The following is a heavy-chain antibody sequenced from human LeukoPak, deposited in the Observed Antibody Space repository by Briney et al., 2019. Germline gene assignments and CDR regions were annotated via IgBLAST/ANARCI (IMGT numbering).Heavy chain of an antibody. V-gene: IGHV3-7*01. Sequence: GGSLRLSCAASGSGFSNYWMSWVRQAPGKGLEWVANIKQDGSQKYYVDSVKGRFTISRDNAKNSLYLEMNSLRAEDTAVYYCASNDGYDYIWGSFRMYYFDYWGHGTLVTVSS. D-gene: IGHD3-16*02. CDR2: IKQDGSQK. J-gene: IGHJ4*01. CDR1: GSGFSNYW. CDR3: ASNDGYDYIWGSFRMYYFDY.